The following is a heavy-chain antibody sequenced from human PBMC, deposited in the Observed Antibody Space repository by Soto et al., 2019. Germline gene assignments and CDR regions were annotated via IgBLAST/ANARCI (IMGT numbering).Heavy chain of an antibody. V-gene: IGHV4-59*08. D-gene: IGHD6-25*01. J-gene: IGHJ3*02. CDR2: IYYSGST. CDR3: ARHKYGYDAFDI. CDR1: GGSISSYY. Sequence: SETLSLTCTVSGGSISSYYWSWIRQPPGKGLEWIGYIYYSGSTNYNPSLKSRVTISVDTSKNQFSLKLSSVTAADTAVYYCARHKYGYDAFDIWGQGTMVTVSS.